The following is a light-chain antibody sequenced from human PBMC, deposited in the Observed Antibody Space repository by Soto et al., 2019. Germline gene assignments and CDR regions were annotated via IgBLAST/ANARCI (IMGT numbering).Light chain of an antibody. CDR1: SSDIGRYNS. CDR2: EVS. CDR3: NSYSNNNTLYV. J-gene: IGLJ1*01. Sequence: QSALTQPASVSGSPGQSITISCTGTSSDIGRYNSVSWYQQHPGKAPKLIIFEVSNRPSGVSFRFFGSKSANTASLTISGLEAEDEADYYYNSYSNNNTLYVFGTGTKVTVL. V-gene: IGLV2-14*01.